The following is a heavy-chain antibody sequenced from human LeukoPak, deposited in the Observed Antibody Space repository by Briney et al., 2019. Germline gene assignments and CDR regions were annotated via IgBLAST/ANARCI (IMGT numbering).Heavy chain of an antibody. J-gene: IGHJ4*02. Sequence: GESLKISCKGSGYSFTTYWLGWVRQMPGKGLEWMGIIHPGDSDTRYSPSFQGQVTISADRSIGTAYLQWSSLKASDTAIYYCARQGGIAVAGAFNYWGQGTLVTVSS. CDR1: GYSFTTYW. CDR3: ARQGGIAVAGAFNY. CDR2: IHPGDSDT. D-gene: IGHD6-13*01. V-gene: IGHV5-51*01.